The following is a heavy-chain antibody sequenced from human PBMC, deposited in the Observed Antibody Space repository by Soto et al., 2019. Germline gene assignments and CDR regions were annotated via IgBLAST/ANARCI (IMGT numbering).Heavy chain of an antibody. CDR1: YGNIRSLGCC. J-gene: IGHJ4*02. CDR3: ARATIFGAFPPNFDY. V-gene: IGHV4-31*02. CDR2: IYYSGST. D-gene: IGHD3-3*01. Sequence: LPHRWSVVYGNIRSLGCCCSMKKKHPGKGLEWIGYIYYSGSTYYNPSLKGRVTISVDTSKNQFSLKLSSVTAADTAVYYFARATIFGAFPPNFDYCAQGTFVTVSS.